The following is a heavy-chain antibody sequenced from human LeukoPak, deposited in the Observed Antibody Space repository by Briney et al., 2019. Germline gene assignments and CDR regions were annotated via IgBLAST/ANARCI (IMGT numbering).Heavy chain of an antibody. J-gene: IGHJ4*02. CDR1: GYSFTSYW. CDR2: IYPGDSDT. CDR3: ASQIPRYSSGWYHFDY. D-gene: IGHD6-19*01. V-gene: IGHV5-51*01. Sequence: PGESLKISCKGSGYSFTSYWIGWVRPMPGKGLEWMGIIYPGDSDTRYSPSFQGQVTISADKPISTAYLQWSSLKASDTAMYYCASQIPRYSSGWYHFDYWGQGTLVTVSS.